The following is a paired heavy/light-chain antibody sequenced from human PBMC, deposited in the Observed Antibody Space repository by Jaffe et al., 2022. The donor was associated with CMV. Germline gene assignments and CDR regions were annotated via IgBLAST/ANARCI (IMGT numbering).Heavy chain of an antibody. CDR2: IRSKANTYAT. D-gene: IGHD3-3*01. Sequence: EVQLVESGGGLVQPGGSLKLSCAASGFTFSGSAVHWVRQASGKGLEWVGRIRSKANTYATAHAASVTGRFTISRDDSKNTAYLQMNSLKTEDTAVYYCTGNHDFWSGTPDYFDYWGQGTLVTVSS. V-gene: IGHV3-73*02. CDR3: TGNHDFWSGTPDYFDY. CDR1: GFTFSGSA. J-gene: IGHJ4*02.
Light chain of an antibody. J-gene: IGLJ3*02. CDR2: LEGSGSY. V-gene: IGLV4-60*03. CDR3: ETWDSDTRV. CDR1: SGHSNYI. Sequence: QPVLTQSSSASASLGSSVKVTCTLSSGHSNYIIAWYQQQPGKAPRYLMKLEGSGSYNKGGGVSDRFSGSSSGADRYLTISNLQSEDEADYYCETWDSDTRVFGGGTKLTVL.